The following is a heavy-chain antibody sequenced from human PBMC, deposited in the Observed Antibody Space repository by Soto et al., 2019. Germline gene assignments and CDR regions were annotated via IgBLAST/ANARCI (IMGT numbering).Heavy chain of an antibody. D-gene: IGHD6-19*01. CDR2: IYHSGST. CDR1: GGSISSSNW. J-gene: IGHJ4*02. V-gene: IGHV4-4*02. Sequence: QVQLQESGPGLVKPSGTLSLTCAVSGGSISSSNWWNWVRQPPGKGLEWIGEIYHSGSTNYNPSLKSRVTISVEKSKNQFSLKLSSVTAADTAVYYCARGGQWLVRSGFAFDYWGQGTLVTVSS. CDR3: ARGGQWLVRSGFAFDY.